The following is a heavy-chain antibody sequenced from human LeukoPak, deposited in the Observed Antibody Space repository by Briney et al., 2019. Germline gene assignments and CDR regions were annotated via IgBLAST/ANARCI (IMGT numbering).Heavy chain of an antibody. D-gene: IGHD5-18*01. J-gene: IGHJ4*02. CDR3: ARASGDIVETATMGSY. CDR2: ISSSSSSI. V-gene: IGHV3-21*01. CDR1: GFIFSTYS. Sequence: GGSLRLSCEASGFIFSTYSMNWVRQAPGKGLEWVSSISSSSSSIHYADSVKGRFTISRDNAKNSLYLQMNSLRAEDTAVYYCARASGDIVETATMGSYWGQGTLVTLSS.